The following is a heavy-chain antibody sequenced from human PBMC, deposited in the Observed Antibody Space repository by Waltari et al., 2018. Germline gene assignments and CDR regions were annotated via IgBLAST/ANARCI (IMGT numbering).Heavy chain of an antibody. D-gene: IGHD6-6*01. CDR2: IYYSGST. Sequence: QVQLQESGPGLLKPSETLSLTCSVSGASFSSFYWSWIRQPPGKGLEWIGYIYYSGSTNYSPSLKSRVTISVDTSKNQISLKLRSVTAADTAVYYCARHRIAVRDFDFWGQGTLVTVSS. CDR1: GASFSSFY. CDR3: ARHRIAVRDFDF. J-gene: IGHJ4*02. V-gene: IGHV4-59*08.